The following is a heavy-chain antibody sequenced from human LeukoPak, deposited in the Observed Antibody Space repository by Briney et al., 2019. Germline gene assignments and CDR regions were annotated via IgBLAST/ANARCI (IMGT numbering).Heavy chain of an antibody. CDR1: GYTFTSDG. Sequence: ATPKLSPKPSGYTFTSDGISAGRQAPGPRLEGMGGISTYNGNTNYTQNLQARVTITTDTTTTTANMARRSLLSDEKDVYYCATRRGGYYWSNWGQGTLVTVSS. CDR3: ATRRGGYYWSN. CDR2: ISTYNGNT. J-gene: IGHJ4*02. D-gene: IGHD3-3*01. V-gene: IGHV1-18*01.